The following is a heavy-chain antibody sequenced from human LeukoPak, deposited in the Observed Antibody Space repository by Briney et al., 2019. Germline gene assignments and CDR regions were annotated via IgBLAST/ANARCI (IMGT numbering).Heavy chain of an antibody. V-gene: IGHV4-34*01. D-gene: IGHD6-13*01. CDR3: ARGDRGSWYYFDY. CDR1: GGSFSGYY. J-gene: IGHJ4*02. CDR2: INHSGST. Sequence: TSETLSLTCAVYGGSFSGYYWSWIRQPPGKGLEWIGEINHSGSTNYNPSLKSRVTISVDTSKNQFSLKLSSVTAADTAVYHCARGDRGSWYYFDYWGQGTLVTVSS.